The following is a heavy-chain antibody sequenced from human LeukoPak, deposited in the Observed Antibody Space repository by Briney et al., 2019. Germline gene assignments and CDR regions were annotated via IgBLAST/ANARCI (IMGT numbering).Heavy chain of an antibody. D-gene: IGHD5-18*01. V-gene: IGHV3-30*18. J-gene: IGHJ3*02. CDR3: AKDKQLWQLDAFDI. Sequence: PGRSLRLSCAASGFTFSSYGMHWVRQAPGKGLEWVAVISYDGSNKYCAGPVKGRFTISRDNSKNTLYLQMNSLRAEDTAVYYCAKDKQLWQLDAFDIWGQGTMVTVSS. CDR2: ISYDGSNK. CDR1: GFTFSSYG.